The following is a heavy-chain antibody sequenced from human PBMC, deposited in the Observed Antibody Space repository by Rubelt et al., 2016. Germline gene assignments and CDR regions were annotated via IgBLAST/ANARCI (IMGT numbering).Heavy chain of an antibody. CDR1: GGSFSGYY. V-gene: IGHV4-34*01. CDR3: ARGKEGLGVTMMDY. D-gene: IGHD3-22*01. CDR2: INHSGST. Sequence: QVQLQQWGAGLLKPSETLSLTCAVYGGSFSGYYWSWIRQPPGKGLEWIGEINHSGSTNYNPSLKSRVTISVDTSKNQFSLKPGSVTAADTAVYYCARGKEGLGVTMMDYWGQGTLVTVSS. J-gene: IGHJ4*02.